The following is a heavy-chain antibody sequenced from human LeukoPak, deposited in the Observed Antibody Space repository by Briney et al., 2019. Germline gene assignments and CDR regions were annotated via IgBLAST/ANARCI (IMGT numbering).Heavy chain of an antibody. CDR2: IRYDGSNK. CDR1: GFTFSSYA. J-gene: IGHJ4*02. CDR3: AKDAGYCSGGSCYAITYFDY. V-gene: IGHV3-30*02. Sequence: PGGSLRLSCAASGFTFSSYAMHWVRQAPGKGLEWVAFIRYDGSNKYYADSVKGRFTISRDNSKNTLYLQMNSLRAEDTAVYYCAKDAGYCSGGSCYAITYFDYWGQGTLVTVSS. D-gene: IGHD2-15*01.